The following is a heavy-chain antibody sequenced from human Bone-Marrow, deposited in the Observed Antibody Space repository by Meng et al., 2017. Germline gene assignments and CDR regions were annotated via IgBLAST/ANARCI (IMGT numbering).Heavy chain of an antibody. CDR1: GFTVSSNY. V-gene: IGHV3-53*04. CDR2: IYSGGST. CDR3: ARKLRGYFPRSNWFDP. Sequence: GGSLRLSCAASGFTVSSNYMSWVRQAPGKGLEWVSVIYSGGSTYYADSVKGRFTISRHNSKNTLYLQMNSLRAEDTAVYYCARKLRGYFPRSNWFDPWGQGTLVTVSS. D-gene: IGHD3-22*01. J-gene: IGHJ5*02.